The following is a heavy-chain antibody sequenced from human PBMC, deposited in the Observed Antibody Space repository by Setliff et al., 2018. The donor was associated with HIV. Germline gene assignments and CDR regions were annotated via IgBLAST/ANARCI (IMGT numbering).Heavy chain of an antibody. CDR3: ARKQVGFGPPRGMDV. CDR2: INAGNGKT. D-gene: IGHD3-10*01. J-gene: IGHJ6*02. V-gene: IGHV1-3*01. CDR1: GYTFSTYA. Sequence: ASVKVSCKASGYTFSTYAMHWVRQAPGQRLEWMGWINAGNGKTKYSQKFQGRVTIMRDTSASTAYMELSSLRSEDTAVYYCARKQVGFGPPRGMDVWGQGTTVTVS.